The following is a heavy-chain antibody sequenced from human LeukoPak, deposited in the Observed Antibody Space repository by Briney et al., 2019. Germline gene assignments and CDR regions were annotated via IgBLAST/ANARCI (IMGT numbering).Heavy chain of an antibody. V-gene: IGHV4-34*01. CDR2: INHSGST. Sequence: SETLSLTCAVYGGSFSGYYWSWIRQPPGKGLEWIGEINHSGSTNYNPSLKSRVTISVDTSKNQFSLKLSSVTAADTAVYYCARGSLWGGHAFDIWGQGTMVTVSS. D-gene: IGHD7-27*01. CDR3: ARGSLWGGHAFDI. CDR1: GGSFSGYY. J-gene: IGHJ3*02.